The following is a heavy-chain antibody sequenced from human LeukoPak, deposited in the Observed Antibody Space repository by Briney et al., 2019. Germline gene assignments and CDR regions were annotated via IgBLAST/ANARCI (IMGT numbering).Heavy chain of an antibody. D-gene: IGHD3-9*01. V-gene: IGHV1-69*13. CDR2: IIPIFGTT. CDR3: ARGRSPILTGYYNSYYGMDV. J-gene: IGHJ6*02. Sequence: SVKVSCKASGGTFSSYAINWVRQAPGQGLEWMGGIIPIFGTTNYAQKFQGRVTISADESTSTAYMELSSLRSEDTAVYYCARGRSPILTGYYNSYYGMDVWGQGTTVTVSS. CDR1: GGTFSSYA.